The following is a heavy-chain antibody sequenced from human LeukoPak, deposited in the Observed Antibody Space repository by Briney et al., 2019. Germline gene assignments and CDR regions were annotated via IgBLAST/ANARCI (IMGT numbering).Heavy chain of an antibody. CDR2: MSSNGGTT. V-gene: IGHV3-64*01. Sequence: GGSLRLSCAASGFTFSSSAMHWVRQAPGKGLEYVSAMSSNGGTTDYANSVKGRFTISRDNSKNTLYLQMGSLRAEDMAVYYCARVGDVGPFDYWGQGTLVTVSS. CDR1: GFTFSSSA. CDR3: ARVGDVGPFDY. D-gene: IGHD1-26*01. J-gene: IGHJ4*02.